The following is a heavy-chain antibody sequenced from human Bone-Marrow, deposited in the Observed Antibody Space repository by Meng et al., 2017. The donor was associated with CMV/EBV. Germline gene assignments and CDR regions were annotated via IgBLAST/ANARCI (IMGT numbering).Heavy chain of an antibody. V-gene: IGHV4-34*01. J-gene: IGHJ5*02. CDR3: ARSGFPFWSGYYLEGSGWFDP. CDR1: GGSFSGYY. CDR2: INHSGST. Sequence: SETLSLTCAVYGGSFSGYYWSWIRQPPGKGLEWIGEINHSGSTNYNPSLKSRVTISVDTSKNQFSLKLSSVTAADTAVYYCARSGFPFWSGYYLEGSGWFDPWGQGTLVTVSS. D-gene: IGHD3-3*01.